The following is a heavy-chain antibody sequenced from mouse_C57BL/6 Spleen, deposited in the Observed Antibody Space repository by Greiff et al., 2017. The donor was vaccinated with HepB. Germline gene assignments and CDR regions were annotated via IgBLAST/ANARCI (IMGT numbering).Heavy chain of an antibody. CDR1: GYSITSGYY. CDR2: ISYDGSN. Sequence: EVKLQESGPGLVKPSQSLSLTCSVTGYSITSGYYWNWIRQFPGNKLEWMGYISYDGSNNYNPSLKNRISITRDTSKNQFFLKLNSVTTEDTATYYCARKARSYWYFDVWGTGTTVTVSS. D-gene: IGHD1-1*01. CDR3: ARKARSYWYFDV. V-gene: IGHV3-6*01. J-gene: IGHJ1*03.